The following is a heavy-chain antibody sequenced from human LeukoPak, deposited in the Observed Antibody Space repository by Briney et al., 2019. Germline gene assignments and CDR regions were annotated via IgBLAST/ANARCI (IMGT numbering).Heavy chain of an antibody. D-gene: IGHD4-17*01. CDR2: ISSSSYTI. V-gene: IGHV3-48*02. J-gene: IGHJ4*02. CDR1: GFTFSNYN. Sequence: GGSLRLSCAASGFTFSNYNMNWVRQAPGKGLEWISYISSSSYTIYYADSVKGRFTISRDNAKNLLYLQLNSLRDEDTAVYYCARDRGDYGDYGVFDYWGQGTLVTVSS. CDR3: ARDRGDYGDYGVFDY.